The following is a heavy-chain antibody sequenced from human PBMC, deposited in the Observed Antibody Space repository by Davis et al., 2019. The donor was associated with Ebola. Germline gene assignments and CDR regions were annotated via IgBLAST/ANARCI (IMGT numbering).Heavy chain of an antibody. Sequence: ASVKVSCKTSGYSFSSYGIYWVRQAPGQGLEWIGWSSGYNDKTNYAQRFQDKVTLTRDTSTSTAYMELRNLAKDDTAVYFCARDLGMDHWGQGTLVTVSS. J-gene: IGHJ4*02. CDR3: ARDLGMDH. CDR1: GYSFSSYG. D-gene: IGHD3-3*01. CDR2: SSGYNDKT. V-gene: IGHV1-18*04.